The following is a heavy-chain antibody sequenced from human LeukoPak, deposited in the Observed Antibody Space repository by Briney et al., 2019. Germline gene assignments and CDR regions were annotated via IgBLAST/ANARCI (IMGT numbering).Heavy chain of an antibody. V-gene: IGHV3-23*01. D-gene: IGHD6-6*01. CDR1: GFTFSSYA. CDR3: AKAIGHSSSSSPDY. CDR2: ISGSGGST. Sequence: GSLRLSCAASGFTFSSYAMSWVRQAPGKGLEWVSAISGSGGSTYYADSVKGRFTISRDNSKNTLYLQMNSLGAEDTAVYYCAKAIGHSSSSSPDYWGQGTLVTVSS. J-gene: IGHJ4*02.